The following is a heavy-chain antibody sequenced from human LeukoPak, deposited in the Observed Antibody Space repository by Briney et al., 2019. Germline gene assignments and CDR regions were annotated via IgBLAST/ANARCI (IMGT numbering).Heavy chain of an antibody. CDR2: TYYSGST. J-gene: IGHJ6*03. Sequence: PSETLSLTCTVSGGSVSSSNYYWDWIRQPPGKGLEWIGNTYYSGSTYYNPSLKSRVSISVDTSRTQFSLKLSSVTAADTAVYYCARSYWAGTTTRGYYYYMDVWGKGTTVTVSS. CDR1: GGSVSSSNYY. V-gene: IGHV4-39*01. CDR3: ARSYWAGTTTRGYYYYMDV. D-gene: IGHD1-1*01.